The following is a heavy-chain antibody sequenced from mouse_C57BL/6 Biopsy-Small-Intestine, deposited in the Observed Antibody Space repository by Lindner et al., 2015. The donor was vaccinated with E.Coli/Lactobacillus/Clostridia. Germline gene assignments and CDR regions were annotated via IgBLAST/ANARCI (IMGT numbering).Heavy chain of an antibody. V-gene: IGHV1-42*01. CDR2: INPTTGTT. J-gene: IGHJ4*01. CDR1: GYSFTGHY. Sequence: VQLQESGPELVKPGASVKISCKASGYSFTGHYMHWVKQSPEKSLECIGEINPTTGTTTYNQKFEAKATLTVDKSSSTAYMQLKSLTSEDSAVYYCAREGYDGYHNGALDYWGQGTSVTVSS. D-gene: IGHD2-3*01. CDR3: AREGYDGYHNGALDY.